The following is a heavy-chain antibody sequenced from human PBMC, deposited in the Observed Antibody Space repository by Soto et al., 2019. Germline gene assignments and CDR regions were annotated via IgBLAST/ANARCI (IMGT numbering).Heavy chain of an antibody. Sequence: GGSLRLSCAASGFTFSSYAMSWVRQAPGKGLEWVSAISGSGGSTYYADSVKGRFTISRDNSKNTLYLQMNSLRAEDTAVYYCAKVSYYRILGPYGMDVWGQGTMVTVSS. J-gene: IGHJ6*02. V-gene: IGHV3-23*01. CDR2: ISGSGGST. D-gene: IGHD2-15*01. CDR1: GFTFSSYA. CDR3: AKVSYYRILGPYGMDV.